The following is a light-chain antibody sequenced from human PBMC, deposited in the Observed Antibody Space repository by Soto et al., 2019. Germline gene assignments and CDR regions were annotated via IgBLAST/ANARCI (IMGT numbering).Light chain of an antibody. J-gene: IGKJ4*01. V-gene: IGKV1-5*03. CDR2: KAS. CDR3: QQYNSVSLLT. CDR1: QSISSW. Sequence: DIQMTQSPSTLSASVGDRVTITCRASQSISSWLAWYQQKPGKPPKLLIYKASSLESGVPSRFSGSGSGTEFTLTISSLQPDDFATYYCQQYNSVSLLTFGGGTKVDIK.